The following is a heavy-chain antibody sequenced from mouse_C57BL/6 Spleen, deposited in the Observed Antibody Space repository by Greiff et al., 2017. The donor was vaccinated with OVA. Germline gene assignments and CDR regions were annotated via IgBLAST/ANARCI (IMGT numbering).Heavy chain of an antibody. J-gene: IGHJ2*01. D-gene: IGHD1-1*01. Sequence: VQLQQPGAELVKPGASVKLSCKASGYTFTSYWMHWVKQRPGQGLEWIGMIHPNSGSTNYNEKFKSKATLTVDKSSSTAYMQRSSLTSEDSAVYYCARSDCGSPYYVDYWGQGTTLTVSS. CDR2: IHPNSGST. V-gene: IGHV1-64*01. CDR1: GYTFTSYW. CDR3: ARSDCGSPYYVDY.